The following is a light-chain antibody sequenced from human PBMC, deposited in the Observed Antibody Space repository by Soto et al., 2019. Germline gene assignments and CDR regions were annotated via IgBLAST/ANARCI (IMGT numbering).Light chain of an antibody. CDR1: QSVSSS. Sequence: ERVMTQSPATLSVSPGKRATLSCRASQSVSSSLAWYQQKPGQAPRLLIYGASTRATGIPARFSGSGSGTEFTLTISSLQSEDFAVYYCQQYNNWPRTFGQGTKVDIK. J-gene: IGKJ1*01. V-gene: IGKV3-15*01. CDR2: GAS. CDR3: QQYNNWPRT.